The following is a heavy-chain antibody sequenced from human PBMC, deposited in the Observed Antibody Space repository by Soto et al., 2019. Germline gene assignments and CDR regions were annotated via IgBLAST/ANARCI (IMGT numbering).Heavy chain of an antibody. CDR3: ARDYTYYSYYGMDV. V-gene: IGHV3-53*01. J-gene: IGHJ6*02. Sequence: XGSLRLSCAASGFTVSTNYMSWVRQAPGKGLEWVSVIYSGGSTSYADSVKGRFTISRDNSKNTLYLQMNSLRAEDTAVYYCARDYTYYSYYGMDVWGQGTTVTVSS. CDR1: GFTVSTNY. CDR2: IYSGGST.